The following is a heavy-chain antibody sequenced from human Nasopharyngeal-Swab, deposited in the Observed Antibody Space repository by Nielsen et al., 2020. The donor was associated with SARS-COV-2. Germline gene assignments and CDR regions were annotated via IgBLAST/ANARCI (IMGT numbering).Heavy chain of an antibody. CDR3: AKDTSGWFLDY. CDR1: GFTFSSYG. CDR2: ISYDGSYK. D-gene: IGHD6-19*01. Sequence: GGSLRLSCAASGFTFSSYGMHWVRQAPGKGLEWVAVISYDGSYKYYADSVKGRFTISRDNSKNTLYLQMNSLRAEDTAVYYCAKDTSGWFLDYWGQGTLVTVSS. J-gene: IGHJ4*02. V-gene: IGHV3-30*18.